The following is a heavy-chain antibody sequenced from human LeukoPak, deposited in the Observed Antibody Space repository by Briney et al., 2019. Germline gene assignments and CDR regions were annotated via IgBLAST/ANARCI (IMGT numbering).Heavy chain of an antibody. CDR1: GVTFSRYW. CDR2: INTDGSRT. CDR3: ASDFTGYDDY. D-gene: IGHD3-9*01. V-gene: IGHV3-74*01. Sequence: TGGSLRLSCAASGVTFSRYWRHWVRQAPGRGLVWVSRINTDGSRTDYADYVKGRFTISRDNAKNTLYLQMNSLGAEDTAVYYCASDFTGYDDYWGQGALVTVSS. J-gene: IGHJ4*02.